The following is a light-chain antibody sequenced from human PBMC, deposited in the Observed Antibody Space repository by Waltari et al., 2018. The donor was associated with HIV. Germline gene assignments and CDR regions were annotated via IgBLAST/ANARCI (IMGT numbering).Light chain of an antibody. CDR1: QSVTSSY. J-gene: IGKJ1*01. V-gene: IGKV3-20*01. CDR2: GAS. Sequence: EIVLTQSPGTLSLSPGERATLSCRASQSVTSSYLAWYQQKPGQSPRLLIYGASSRATGIPDSVSGSVSGTDFTLTISRLEPEDFAVYYCQQYGRSPWTFGQGTKVEIK. CDR3: QQYGRSPWT.